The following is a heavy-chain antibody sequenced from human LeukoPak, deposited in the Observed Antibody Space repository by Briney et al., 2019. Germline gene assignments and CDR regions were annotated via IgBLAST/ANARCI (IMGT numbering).Heavy chain of an antibody. V-gene: IGHV4-4*07. J-gene: IGHJ5*02. D-gene: IGHD6-13*01. CDR2: IYTSGST. CDR1: GGSISSYY. Sequence: SETLSLTCTVSGGSISSYYWSWIRQPAGKGLEWIGRIYTSGSTNYNPSLKSRVTMSVDTSKNQFSLKLSSVTAADTAVYYCARSPEGYSSLPGGRFDPWGQGTLVTVSS. CDR3: ARSPEGYSSLPGGRFDP.